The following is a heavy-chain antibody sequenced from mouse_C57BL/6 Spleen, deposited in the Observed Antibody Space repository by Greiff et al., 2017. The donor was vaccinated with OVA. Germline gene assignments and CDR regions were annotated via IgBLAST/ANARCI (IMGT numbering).Heavy chain of an antibody. J-gene: IGHJ2*01. CDR2: IDPSDSYT. CDR3: ARSEGMVTTGFDY. D-gene: IGHD2-2*01. V-gene: IGHV1-69*01. Sequence: QVQLQQPGAELVMPGASVKLSCKASGYTFTSYWMHWVKQRPGQGLEWIGEIDPSDSYTNYNQKFKGKSTLTVDKSSSTAYMQLSSLTSEDSAVYYCARSEGMVTTGFDYWGQGTTLTVSS. CDR1: GYTFTSYW.